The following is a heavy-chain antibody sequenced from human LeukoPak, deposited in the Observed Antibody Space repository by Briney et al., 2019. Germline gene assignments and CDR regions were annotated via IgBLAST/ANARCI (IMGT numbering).Heavy chain of an antibody. D-gene: IGHD3-22*01. CDR3: ARRSYYYDSSGYRKTNWFDP. J-gene: IGHJ5*02. V-gene: IGHV4-59*11. CDR1: GDSINNHF. Sequence: PSETLSLTCTVSGDSINNHFWSWIRQPPGKGPEWIGYIYYTGSANYNPSLKSRVTISVDTSKNQFSLKLSSVTAADTAVYYCARRSYYYDSSGYRKTNWFDPWGQGTLVTVSS. CDR2: IYYTGSA.